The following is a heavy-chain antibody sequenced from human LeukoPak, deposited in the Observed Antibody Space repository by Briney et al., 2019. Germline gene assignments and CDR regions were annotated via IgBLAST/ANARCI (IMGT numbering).Heavy chain of an antibody. CDR2: IYHSGST. V-gene: IGHV4-38-2*01. D-gene: IGHD6-25*01. CDR1: GYSISSVYY. CDR3: ARKNRLWYLDL. J-gene: IGHJ2*01. Sequence: SETLSLTCAVSGYSISSVYYWGWIGQPPGRGLEWIGSIYHSGSTYYNPSLKSRVTISVDTSKNQFSLKLSSVTAADTAVYYCARKNRLWYLDLWGRGRLVTVCS.